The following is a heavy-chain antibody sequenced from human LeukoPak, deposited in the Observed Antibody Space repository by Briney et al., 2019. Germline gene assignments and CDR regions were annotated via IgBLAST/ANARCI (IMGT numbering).Heavy chain of an antibody. CDR1: GGSISSSSYY. D-gene: IGHD5-24*01. Sequence: SETLSLTCTVSGGSISSSSYYWGWIRQPPGKGLEWIGSIYYSGSTYYNPSLKSRVTISVDTSKNQFSLKLSSVTAADTAVYYCARASEWWLQLRDAFDIWGQGTMVTVSS. CDR2: IYYSGST. CDR3: ARASEWWLQLRDAFDI. V-gene: IGHV4-39*01. J-gene: IGHJ3*02.